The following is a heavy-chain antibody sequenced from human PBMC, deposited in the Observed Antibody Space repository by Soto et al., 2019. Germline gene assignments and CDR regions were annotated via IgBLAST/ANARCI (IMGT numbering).Heavy chain of an antibody. CDR2: IHPSDFDT. CDR1: GYSFTSYW. V-gene: IGHV5-51*01. Sequence: PGESLKISCKGSGYSFTSYWIGWVRQMPGKGLEWMGIIHPSDFDTRYSPSFQGQVTISADKSISTAYLQWSSLRASDTAMYYDFWSAPGRFDPWGQGTLVTVSS. J-gene: IGHJ5*02. D-gene: IGHD3-3*01. CDR3: FWSAPGRFDP.